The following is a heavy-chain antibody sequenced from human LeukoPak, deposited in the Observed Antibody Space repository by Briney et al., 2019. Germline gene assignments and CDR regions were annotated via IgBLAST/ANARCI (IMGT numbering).Heavy chain of an antibody. CDR2: IYYSGST. J-gene: IGHJ5*02. CDR1: GGSISSSSYY. CDR3: ARAPRMGDGSGSYLFDP. D-gene: IGHD3-10*01. V-gene: IGHV4-39*07. Sequence: SETLSLTCTVSGGSISSSSYYWGWIRQPPGKGLEWIGSIYYSGSTYYNPSLKSRVTISVDTSKNQFSLKLSSVTAADTAVYYCARAPRMGDGSGSYLFDPWGQGTLVTVSS.